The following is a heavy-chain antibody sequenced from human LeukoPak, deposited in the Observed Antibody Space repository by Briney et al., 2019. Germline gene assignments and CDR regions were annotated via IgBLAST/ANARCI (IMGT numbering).Heavy chain of an antibody. Sequence: PGGSLRLSCAASGFTFSDYYMSWIRQAPGKGLEWVSYISSSGSTIYYADSVKGRFTISRDNAKNSLYLQMNSLRAEDTAVYYCARDVGYCSSTSCYATGWFDPWGQGTLVTVSS. CDR2: ISSSGSTI. D-gene: IGHD2-2*01. V-gene: IGHV3-11*01. CDR3: ARDVGYCSSTSCYATGWFDP. CDR1: GFTFSDYY. J-gene: IGHJ5*02.